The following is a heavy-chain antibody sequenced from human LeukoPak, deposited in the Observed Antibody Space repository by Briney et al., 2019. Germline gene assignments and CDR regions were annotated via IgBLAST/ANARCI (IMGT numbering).Heavy chain of an antibody. V-gene: IGHV3-7*01. Sequence: GGSLRLSCVASGFTFSTSWVTWVRQAPGKGLEWVANIDKHGSGKYYVDSVKGRFAISRDYASNSVFLQMDSLRAEDTSVYYCARDAWWGYYDLWGQGTPVTVSS. D-gene: IGHD2-15*01. CDR2: IDKHGSGK. CDR1: GFTFSTSW. J-gene: IGHJ4*02. CDR3: ARDAWWGYYDL.